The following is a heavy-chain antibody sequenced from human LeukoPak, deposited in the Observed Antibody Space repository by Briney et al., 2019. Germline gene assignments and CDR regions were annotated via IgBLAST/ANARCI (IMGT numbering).Heavy chain of an antibody. CDR3: ARDLHRVVVRGVPHYYYYMDV. CDR2: ISTYNGNT. CDR1: GYSFTSYG. J-gene: IGHJ6*03. D-gene: IGHD3-10*01. Sequence: ASVKVFCKASGYSFTSYGISWARQAPGQGLEWMGWISTYNGNTIYAQKVQGRVTMTTDTSTNTAYMELRSLRSDDTAVYYCARDLHRVVVRGVPHYYYYMDVWGKGTTVTISS. V-gene: IGHV1-18*01.